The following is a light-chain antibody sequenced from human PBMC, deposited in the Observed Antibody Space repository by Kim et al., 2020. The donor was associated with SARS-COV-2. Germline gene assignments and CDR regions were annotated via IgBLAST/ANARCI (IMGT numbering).Light chain of an antibody. J-gene: IGKJ3*01. Sequence: PGETATLTCRASQSANNYFAWYQQKPGQAPRLLIYGASNRATGIPARFSGSGSGSDFTLTITSLEPEDFAVYYCLQRTNWPPLFAFGPGTKVDIK. CDR1: QSANNY. V-gene: IGKV3-11*01. CDR3: LQRTNWPPLFA. CDR2: GAS.